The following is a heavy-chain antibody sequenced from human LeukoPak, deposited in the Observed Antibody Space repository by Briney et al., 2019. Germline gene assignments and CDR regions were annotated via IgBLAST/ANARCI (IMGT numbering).Heavy chain of an antibody. D-gene: IGHD3-16*01. Sequence: DSVKVPCKVSGYTFTELSMHWVRQAPGKGLEWMGGFDPEDGETIYAQKFQGRVTMTEDTSTDTAYMELSSLRSEDTAVYYCATDNDPNWGAFDIWGQGTMVTVSS. CDR2: FDPEDGET. J-gene: IGHJ3*02. CDR1: GYTFTELS. V-gene: IGHV1-24*01. CDR3: ATDNDPNWGAFDI.